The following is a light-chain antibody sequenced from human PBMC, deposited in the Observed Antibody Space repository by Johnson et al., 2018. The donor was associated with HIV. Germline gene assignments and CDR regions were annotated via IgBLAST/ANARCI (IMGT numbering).Light chain of an antibody. CDR1: SSNIGNNY. CDR2: DNN. V-gene: IGLV1-51*01. CDR3: GTWDSSLSSYV. Sequence: SVLTQPPSVSAAPGQKVTISCSGSSSNIGNNYVSWYQQLPGTAPKLLIYDNNKRPSGIPDRFSGPKSGTSATLGITGLQTGDEADYYCGTWDSSLSSYVFGTGTEVTV. J-gene: IGLJ1*01.